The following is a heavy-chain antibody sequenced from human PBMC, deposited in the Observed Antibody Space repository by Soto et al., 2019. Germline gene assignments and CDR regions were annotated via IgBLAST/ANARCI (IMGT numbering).Heavy chain of an antibody. CDR2: IYYSGST. J-gene: IGHJ4*02. CDR1: GGSISSGGYY. Sequence: SETLSLTCTVSGGSISSGGYYWSWIRQHPGKGLEWIGYIYYSGSTNYNPSLKSRVTISVDTSKNQFSLQLSSVTAADTAVYYCAGASRPYYLDYWGQETLVTFSS. CDR3: AGASRPYYLDY. V-gene: IGHV4-61*08.